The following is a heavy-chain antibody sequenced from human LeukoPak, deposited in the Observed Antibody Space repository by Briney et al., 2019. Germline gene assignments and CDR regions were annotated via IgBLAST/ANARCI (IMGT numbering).Heavy chain of an antibody. CDR1: GFTFSSYW. CDR3: ARDRADTATFDY. V-gene: IGHV3-74*01. D-gene: IGHD5-18*01. J-gene: IGHJ4*02. Sequence: GGSLRLSCAASGFTFSSYWMHWVRQAPGKGLVWVSRINSDGSRKTYADSVKGRFTISRDNAKNTLFLQMNSLRTEDTAVYYCARDRADTATFDYWGQGTLVTVSS. CDR2: INSDGSRK.